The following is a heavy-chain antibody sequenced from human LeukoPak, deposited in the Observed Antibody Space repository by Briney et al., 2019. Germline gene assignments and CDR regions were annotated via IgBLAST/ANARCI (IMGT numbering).Heavy chain of an antibody. CDR2: MNPNSGNT. V-gene: IGHV1-8*03. CDR1: GGTFSSYA. J-gene: IGHJ4*02. CDR3: ARDQDSSGWFDY. Sequence: ASVKVSCKASGGTFSSYAINWVRQATGEGLEWMGWMNPNSGNTGYAQKFQGRVTITRNTSISTAYMELSSLRSEDTAVYYCARDQDSSGWFDYWGQGTLVTVSS. D-gene: IGHD6-19*01.